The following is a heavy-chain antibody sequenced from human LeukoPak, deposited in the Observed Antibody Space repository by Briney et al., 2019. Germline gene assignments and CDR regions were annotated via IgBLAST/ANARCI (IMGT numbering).Heavy chain of an antibody. V-gene: IGHV3-7*01. Sequence: GGSLRLSCAASGFTFTNYWMSWVRQAPGTGLEWVANIKQDGNEKYYVDSVRGRFTITRDNAKNSLYLQMNSLRAEDTAVYYCVSHYYDDSAPDSWGQGTLVAVSS. J-gene: IGHJ5*01. CDR3: VSHYYDDSAPDS. CDR2: IKQDGNEK. D-gene: IGHD3-22*01. CDR1: GFTFTNYW.